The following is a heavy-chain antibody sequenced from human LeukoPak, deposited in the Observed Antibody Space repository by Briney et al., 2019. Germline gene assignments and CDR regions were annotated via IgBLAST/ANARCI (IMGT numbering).Heavy chain of an antibody. CDR2: ISWNSGSI. CDR1: GFTFDDYA. CDR3: ARIHTANPDY. V-gene: IGHV3-9*01. J-gene: IGHJ4*02. Sequence: QPGRSLRLSCAASGFTFDDYAMHWVRQAPGKGLEWVSGISWNSGSIGYADSVKGRFTISRDNAKNSLYLQMNSLRAEDTAVYYCARIHTANPDYWGQGTLVTVSS. D-gene: IGHD5-18*01.